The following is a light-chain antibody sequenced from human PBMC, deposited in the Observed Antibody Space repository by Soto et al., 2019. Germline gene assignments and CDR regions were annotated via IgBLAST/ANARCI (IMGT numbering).Light chain of an antibody. J-gene: IGKJ2*01. CDR1: QSLLHSNGNNF. Sequence: DIVMTQSPLSLPVSPGEPASISCRSSQSLLHSNGNNFFDWYLQKPGQSPQLLIYLGSNRASGVPDRFSGTESGTDFTLKISRVEAEDVGVYYCMQALKTPYTFGQGTKLEIK. V-gene: IGKV2-28*01. CDR3: MQALKTPYT. CDR2: LGS.